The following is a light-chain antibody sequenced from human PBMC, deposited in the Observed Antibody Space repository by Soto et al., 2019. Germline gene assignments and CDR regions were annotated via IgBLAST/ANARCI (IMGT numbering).Light chain of an antibody. Sequence: EIALTHAHGPLSLSPGERATLCCSASLSVNSIYLAWYQQKPGQAPRLLISGASSRATGIPDRFSGSGSATDFTLTISRLEPEDFAVYYCPQYGSSPWTFGQVTLLEVK. CDR1: LSVNSIY. CDR2: GAS. J-gene: IGKJ5*01. V-gene: IGKV3-20*01. CDR3: PQYGSSPWT.